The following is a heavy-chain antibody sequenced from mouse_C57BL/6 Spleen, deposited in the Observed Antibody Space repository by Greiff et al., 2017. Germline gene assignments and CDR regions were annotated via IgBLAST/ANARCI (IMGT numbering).Heavy chain of an antibody. CDR3: ARYCYGSSYFDD. CDR1: GYTFTDYY. CDR2: VFPGSGST. J-gene: IGHJ2*01. Sequence: VLLMESGPELVKPGASVKISCKASGYTFTDYYINWVKQRPGQGLEWIGWVFPGSGSTYYNEKFKGKATLTVDKSSSTVYMLLSRLTSEDSAVYFCARYCYGSSYFDDWGQGTTLTVSS. V-gene: IGHV1-75*01. D-gene: IGHD1-1*01.